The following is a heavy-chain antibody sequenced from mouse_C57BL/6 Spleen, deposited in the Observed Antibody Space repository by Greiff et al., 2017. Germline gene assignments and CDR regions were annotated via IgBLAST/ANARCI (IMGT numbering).Heavy chain of an antibody. Sequence: VQLVESGGGLVQPKGSLKLSCAASGFSFNTYAMNWVRQAPGKGLEWVARIRSKSNNYATYYADSVKDRFTISRDDSESMLYLQMNNLKTEDTAMYYCVRHGYSYYAMDYWGQGTSVTVSS. CDR3: VRHGYSYYAMDY. J-gene: IGHJ4*01. D-gene: IGHD2-3*01. CDR1: GFSFNTYA. V-gene: IGHV10-1*01. CDR2: IRSKSNNYAT.